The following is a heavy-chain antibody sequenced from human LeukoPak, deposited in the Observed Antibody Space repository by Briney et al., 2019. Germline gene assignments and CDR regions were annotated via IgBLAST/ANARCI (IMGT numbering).Heavy chain of an antibody. J-gene: IGHJ4*02. V-gene: IGHV3-21*04. CDR3: VRDRGTYRPIDY. D-gene: IGHD1-26*01. CDR1: GFTFRNYA. Sequence: GGSLRLSCAASGFTFRNYAMNWVRQAPGEGLEWVSSISYTGTYIYYADSVKGRFTISRDNAQNSLYLQMNSLRAEDTAIYYCVRDRGTYRPIDYWGQGTLVTVSS. CDR2: ISYTGTYI.